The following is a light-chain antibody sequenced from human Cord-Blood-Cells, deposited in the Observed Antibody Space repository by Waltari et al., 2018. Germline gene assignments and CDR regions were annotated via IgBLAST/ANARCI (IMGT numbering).Light chain of an antibody. J-gene: IGKJ5*01. CDR2: GAS. CDR3: QQYGSSRIT. V-gene: IGKV3-20*01. Sequence: EIVLTQSPGTLSLSPGERVTLSCRASQSVSSSYLAWYQQKPGQAPRLLIYGASSRATGIPDRFSGSGSGTDFTLTISRLEPEDFAVYYCQQYGSSRITFGQGTR. CDR1: QSVSSSY.